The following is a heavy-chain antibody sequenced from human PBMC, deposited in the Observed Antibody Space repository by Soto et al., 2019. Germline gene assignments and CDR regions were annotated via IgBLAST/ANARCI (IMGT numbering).Heavy chain of an antibody. CDR2: INHSGTT. J-gene: IGHJ4*02. CDR1: VGSFSGHY. V-gene: IGHV4-34*01. Sequence: QVQLQQWGAGLLKPSETLSLTCVVHVGSFSGHYWGWLRQAPGKGLEWIGDINHSGTTNYNPSLKSRVTISVDTSKNQFSLKLSSVTAADTAVYYCLRNFDFWGQGTLVTVSS. CDR3: LRNFDF.